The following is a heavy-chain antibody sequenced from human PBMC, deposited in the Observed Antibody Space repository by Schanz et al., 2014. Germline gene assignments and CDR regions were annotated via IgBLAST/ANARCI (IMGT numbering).Heavy chain of an antibody. D-gene: IGHD3-16*01. Sequence: QVQLVQSGAEVKKPGSSVKVSCKASGGTFSSDTFSWVRQAPGQGLEWMGWISTSNGNTNYIQKLQGRVTMTTDTSTSTAYMELRSLRSDDTAHYYCVRVPSRDVSFDLWGRGTLVTVSS. V-gene: IGHV1-18*01. J-gene: IGHJ2*01. CDR2: ISTSNGNT. CDR3: VRVPSRDVSFDL. CDR1: GGTFSSDT.